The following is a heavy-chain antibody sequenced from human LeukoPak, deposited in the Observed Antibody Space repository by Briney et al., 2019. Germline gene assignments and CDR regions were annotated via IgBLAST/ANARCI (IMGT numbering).Heavy chain of an antibody. CDR1: GFAVSSNH. V-gene: IGHV3-66*01. D-gene: IGHD4-23*01. Sequence: GGSLRLSCAASGFAVSSNHVTWVRQAPGKGLEWVSVISNSGTTFYPDSVKGRFTISRDNSKNTVNLQMNSLRAEDTAVYYCAGYGGNSFWGPGTLVTVSS. CDR2: ISNSGTT. J-gene: IGHJ4*02. CDR3: AGYGGNSF.